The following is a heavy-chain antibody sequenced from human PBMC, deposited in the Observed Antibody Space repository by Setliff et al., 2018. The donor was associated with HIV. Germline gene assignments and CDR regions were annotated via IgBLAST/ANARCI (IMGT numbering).Heavy chain of an antibody. J-gene: IGHJ4*02. CDR2: VYTTGGT. D-gene: IGHD3-3*01. V-gene: IGHV4-61*09. CDR3: ARDQSDWFY. Sequence: SETLSLTCTVSGGSISSGIYYWIWIRQPAGKGLEWIGHVYTTGGTNYNPSLESRLTISVDTSRNQFSLRLSSVTAADTAVYYCARDQSDWFYWGQGTLVTVS. CDR1: GGSISSGIYY.